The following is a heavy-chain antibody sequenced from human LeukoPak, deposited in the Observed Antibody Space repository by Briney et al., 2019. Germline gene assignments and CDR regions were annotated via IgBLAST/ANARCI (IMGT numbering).Heavy chain of an antibody. J-gene: IGHJ4*02. CDR3: ARCTTGKTFGSLREIKKSREIDF. CDR2: ISSSRSYI. CDR1: GFTFSSYS. D-gene: IGHD1-1*01. Sequence: NPGGSLRLSCAASGFTFSSYSMNWVRQAPGKGLEWVSSISSSRSYINYADSVRGRFTISRDNAKNSLFLQMDSLRGEDTAVYYCARCTTGKTFGSLREIKKSREIDFWGQGTLVTVSS. V-gene: IGHV3-21*01.